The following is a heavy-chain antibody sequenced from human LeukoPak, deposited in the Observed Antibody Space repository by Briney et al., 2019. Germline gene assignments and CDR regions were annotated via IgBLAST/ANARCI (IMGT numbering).Heavy chain of an antibody. CDR2: IRSDGSNK. D-gene: IGHD5-24*01. J-gene: IGHJ4*02. CDR1: GFTFSSYG. Sequence: QPGGSLRLSCAASGFTFSSYGMHWVRQSPGKGLEWVAFIRSDGSNKYYADSVKGRFTISRDNSKNTLYLQMGSLRAEDMAVYYCARGRRDGYNRFFDYWGQGTLVTVSS. V-gene: IGHV3-30*02. CDR3: ARGRRDGYNRFFDY.